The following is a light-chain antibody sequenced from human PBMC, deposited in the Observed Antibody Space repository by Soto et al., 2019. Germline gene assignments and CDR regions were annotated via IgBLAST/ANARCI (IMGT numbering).Light chain of an antibody. Sequence: IQLTQSPSSLSASVEDRVTITCRASQGISSYLAWYQQKPGKAPKLLIYAASTLQSGVPSRFSGSGSGTDFTLTISSLQPEDFATYYCQQLNSYPPGVTFGQGTRLEIK. CDR2: AAS. CDR1: QGISSY. V-gene: IGKV1-9*01. CDR3: QQLNSYPPGVT. J-gene: IGKJ5*01.